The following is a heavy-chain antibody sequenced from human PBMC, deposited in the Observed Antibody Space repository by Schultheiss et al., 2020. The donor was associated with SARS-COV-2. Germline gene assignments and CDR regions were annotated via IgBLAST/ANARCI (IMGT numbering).Heavy chain of an antibody. D-gene: IGHD3-9*01. CDR2: IKSKTDGGTT. Sequence: GESLKISCAASGLTLRDYYMSWVRQAPGKGLEWVGRIKSKTDGGTTDYAPPVKGRFSISRDDSKSTVYLQMNGLKTEDTAVYYCATDHYDMFYSYYKGSVCFDPRGQGTPVTVSS. J-gene: IGHJ5*02. V-gene: IGHV3-15*01. CDR3: ATDHYDMFYSYYKGSVCFDP. CDR1: GLTLRDYY.